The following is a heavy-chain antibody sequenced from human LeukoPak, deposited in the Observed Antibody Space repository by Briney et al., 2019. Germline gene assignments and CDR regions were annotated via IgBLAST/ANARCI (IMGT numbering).Heavy chain of an antibody. CDR2: IFYSGST. Sequence: SETLSLTCTVSGGSISTSNYYWGWIRQPPGKGLEWIGNIFYSGSTYYGPSLKSRLTISLDTSRNQFSLKLNSVTATDTAMYYCARQTGSGLFTLPGGQGTLVTVSS. V-gene: IGHV4-39*01. CDR1: GGSISTSNYY. D-gene: IGHD3/OR15-3a*01. J-gene: IGHJ4*02. CDR3: ARQTGSGLFTLP.